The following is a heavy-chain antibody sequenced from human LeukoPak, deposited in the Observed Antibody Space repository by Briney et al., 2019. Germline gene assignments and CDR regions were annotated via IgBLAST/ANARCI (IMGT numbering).Heavy chain of an antibody. Sequence: PGGSLRLSCAASGFTFSSYAMSWVRQAPGKGLEWVSGIGGNGGSTYYADSAKGRFTISRDNSKNTLYLLMDSLRADDTAVYYCARGRPHGNDYWGQGTLVTVSS. CDR3: ARGRPHGNDY. J-gene: IGHJ4*02. V-gene: IGHV3-23*01. CDR1: GFTFSSYA. CDR2: IGGNGGST. D-gene: IGHD4-23*01.